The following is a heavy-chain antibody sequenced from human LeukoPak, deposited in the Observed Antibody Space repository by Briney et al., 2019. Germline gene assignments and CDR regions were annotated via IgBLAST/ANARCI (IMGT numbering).Heavy chain of an antibody. Sequence: ASVKVSCKGSGYNFDRYGVNWVRQAPGQGLEWVGWISTYNGNTFYAQKFEGRVTMTTDTSTNTVYMDLRSLRSDDTAVYYCARDLEHCRNIICSNSAYWGQGTXVTVSS. CDR1: GYNFDRYG. J-gene: IGHJ4*02. V-gene: IGHV1-18*04. CDR3: ARDLEHCRNIICSNSAY. CDR2: ISTYNGNT. D-gene: IGHD2-2*01.